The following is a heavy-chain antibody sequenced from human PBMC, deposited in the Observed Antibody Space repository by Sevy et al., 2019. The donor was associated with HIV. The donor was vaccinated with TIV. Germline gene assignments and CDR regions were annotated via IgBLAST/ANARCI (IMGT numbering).Heavy chain of an antibody. CDR2: FDPEDGET. V-gene: IGHV1-24*01. D-gene: IGHD3-22*01. J-gene: IGHJ4*02. CDR3: ATTKDYYDSSGSPFDY. CDR1: GYTLTQLS. Sequence: ASVKVSCKVSGYTLTQLSMHWVRQAPGKGLEWMGSFDPEDGETLYAQKFQGRVTMTEDTSTNTAYMELSSLRSEDTAVYYCATTKDYYDSSGSPFDYWGQGTLSPSPQ.